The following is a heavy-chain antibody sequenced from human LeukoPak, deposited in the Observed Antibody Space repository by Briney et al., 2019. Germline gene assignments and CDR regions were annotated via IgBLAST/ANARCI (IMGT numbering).Heavy chain of an antibody. J-gene: IGHJ5*02. V-gene: IGHV4-31*03. CDR2: IHPGGML. CDR3: ARVATRHYDFWSGKRNWFDP. D-gene: IGHD3-3*01. Sequence: TLSLTCTVSGASFNSDDQYWNWIRQSPGKGLEWIGSIHPGGMLYNNPSLESRVTMSRDTSKNQFSLKLSSVTAADTAVYYCARVATRHYDFWSGKRNWFDPWGQGTLVTVSS. CDR1: GASFNSDDQY.